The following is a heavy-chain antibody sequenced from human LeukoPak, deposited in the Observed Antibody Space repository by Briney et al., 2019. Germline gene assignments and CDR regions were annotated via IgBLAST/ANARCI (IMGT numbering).Heavy chain of an antibody. CDR1: GFTFSSYA. J-gene: IGHJ4*02. CDR3: AKASSVYMVRGVINNY. V-gene: IGHV3-23*01. Sequence: GGSLRLSCAASGFTFSSYAMSWVRQAPGKGLEWVSAISGSGGSTYYADFVKGRFTISRDNSKNTLYLQMNSLRAEDTAVYYCAKASSVYMVRGVINNYWGQGTLVTVSS. D-gene: IGHD3-10*01. CDR2: ISGSGGST.